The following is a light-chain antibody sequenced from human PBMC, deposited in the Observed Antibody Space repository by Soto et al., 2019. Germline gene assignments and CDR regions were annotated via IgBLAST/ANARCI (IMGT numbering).Light chain of an antibody. J-gene: IGKJ1*01. CDR2: DAS. V-gene: IGKV3-11*01. CDR1: QSVSSY. Sequence: EIVLTQSPATLSLSPGERATLSCRASQSVSSYLAWYQQKPGQAPRLLIYDASNRATGIPARFSGSGSGTDFTLTISSLEPEDFAVYYCQQYYGPPRTFGQGTKVEIK. CDR3: QQYYGPPRT.